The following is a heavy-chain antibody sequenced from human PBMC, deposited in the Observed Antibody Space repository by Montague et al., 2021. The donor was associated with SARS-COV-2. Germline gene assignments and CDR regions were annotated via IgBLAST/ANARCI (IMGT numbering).Heavy chain of an antibody. CDR2: INQSGRT. Sequence: SETLSLTCAVYGGSFSGYYWGWIHQPPEKGLEWIGEINQSGRTNNNPSLKSRVIISVDTSKNQFSLKLSSVTAADTAVYYCARRGSSVWGVTVSAELDYWGQGILVIVSS. CDR3: ARRGSSVWGVTVSAELDY. CDR1: GGSFSGYY. V-gene: IGHV4-34*01. D-gene: IGHD3-10*01. J-gene: IGHJ4*02.